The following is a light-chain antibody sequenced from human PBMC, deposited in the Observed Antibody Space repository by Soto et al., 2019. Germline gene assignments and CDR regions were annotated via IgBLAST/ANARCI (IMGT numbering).Light chain of an antibody. CDR1: SSDVGGYNY. Sequence: QSVLTQPASVSGSPGQSITISCTGTSSDVGGYNYVSWYQQHPGKAPKLMIYDVSNRPSGVSNRFSGSKSGNTASLTISGRPAEDEADYYCSSYTSSSTRIFGTGTKLTVL. CDR3: SSYTSSSTRI. CDR2: DVS. J-gene: IGLJ1*01. V-gene: IGLV2-14*01.